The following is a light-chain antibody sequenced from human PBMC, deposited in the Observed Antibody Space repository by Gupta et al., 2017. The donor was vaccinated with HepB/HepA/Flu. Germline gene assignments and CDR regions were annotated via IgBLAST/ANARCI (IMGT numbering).Light chain of an antibody. CDR3: CPYASTNIVG. J-gene: IGLJ2*01. V-gene: IGLV2-14*03. CDR2: DVS. CDR1: SSDVGGYDY. Sequence: SALTQPAFVSGSPGQSITISCTGTSSDVGGYDYVSWYHQHPGKAPKLIVYDVSSRPSGVSNRVSGSKSGNTASLNISGLQAEGDADYYYCPYASTNIVGFGGGTKMTVL.